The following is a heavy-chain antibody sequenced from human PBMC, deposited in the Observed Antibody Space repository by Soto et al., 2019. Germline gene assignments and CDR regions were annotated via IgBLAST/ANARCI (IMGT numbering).Heavy chain of an antibody. CDR2: IIPILNSP. Sequence: SVKVSCKASGGTFGSYAITWVRRAPGQGLGWLGGIIPILNSPAYAQKFQARVVITADEITNTAYMELNSLRFDDTAVYYCAREAPYCTSATCPKFYDMDVWGQGTTVTVSS. D-gene: IGHD2-2*01. CDR1: GGTFGSYA. J-gene: IGHJ6*02. V-gene: IGHV1-69*13. CDR3: AREAPYCTSATCPKFYDMDV.